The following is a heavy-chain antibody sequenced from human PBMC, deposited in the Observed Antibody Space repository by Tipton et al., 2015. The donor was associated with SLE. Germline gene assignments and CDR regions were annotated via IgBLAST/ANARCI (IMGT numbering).Heavy chain of an antibody. CDR3: AGSNRAGYFYYGMDV. CDR1: GGSFSGYY. CDR2: INHSGST. D-gene: IGHD1-14*01. Sequence: LRLSCAVYGGSFSGYYWSWIRQPPGKGLEWIGEINHSGSTNYNPSLKSRVTIFVDTSKNQISLKLSSVTAADTAVYYCAGSNRAGYFYYGMDVWGQGTTVTVSS. J-gene: IGHJ6*02. V-gene: IGHV4-34*01.